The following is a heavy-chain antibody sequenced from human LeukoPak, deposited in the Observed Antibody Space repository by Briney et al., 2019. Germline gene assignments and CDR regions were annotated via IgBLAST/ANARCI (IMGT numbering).Heavy chain of an antibody. D-gene: IGHD3-10*01. CDR3: ARDGGGLMVRGAFDP. CDR2: INPNSGGT. CDR1: GYTFTGNY. J-gene: IGHJ5*02. V-gene: IGHV1-2*02. Sequence: GASVKVSCKASGYTFTGNYMHWVRQAPGQGLEWMGWINPNSGGTNYAQKFQGRVTMTRDTSISTAYMELSRPRSDDTAVYYCARDGGGLMVRGAFDPWGQGTLVTVSS.